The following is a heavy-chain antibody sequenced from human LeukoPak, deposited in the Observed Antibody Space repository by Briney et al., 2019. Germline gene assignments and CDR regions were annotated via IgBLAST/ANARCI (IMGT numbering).Heavy chain of an antibody. CDR1: GGSFSGYY. J-gene: IGHJ4*02. CDR3: ARDRGYYFDY. D-gene: IGHD1-14*01. Sequence: SETLSLTCAVYGGSFSGYYWSWIRQPPGKGLEWIGEINHSGSTNYNPSLKSRVTISVDTSKNQFSLKLSSVTAADTAVYYCARDRGYYFDYWGQGTLVTVSS. CDR2: INHSGST. V-gene: IGHV4-34*01.